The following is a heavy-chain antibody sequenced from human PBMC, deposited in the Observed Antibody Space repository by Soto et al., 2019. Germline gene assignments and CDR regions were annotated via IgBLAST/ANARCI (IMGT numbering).Heavy chain of an antibody. Sequence: GGSLRLSCAASGFTFSSYAMSWVRQAPGKGLEWVSAISGSGGSTYYADSVKGRFTISRDNSKNTLYLQMNSLRAEDTAVYYCAKGATTYYDILTGPYYYYGMDVWGQGTTVTV. V-gene: IGHV3-23*01. CDR2: ISGSGGST. CDR1: GFTFSSYA. CDR3: AKGATTYYDILTGPYYYYGMDV. J-gene: IGHJ6*02. D-gene: IGHD3-9*01.